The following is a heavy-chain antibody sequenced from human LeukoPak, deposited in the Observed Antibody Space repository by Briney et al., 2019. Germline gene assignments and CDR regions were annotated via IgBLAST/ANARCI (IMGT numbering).Heavy chain of an antibody. CDR3: ARGPIVVVPAAIDGRGYYYYYMDV. CDR1: GFTVSSNY. CDR2: ISSSSSHI. D-gene: IGHD2-2*02. J-gene: IGHJ6*03. Sequence: AGGSLRLSCAASGFTVSSNYMSWVRQAPGKGLEWVSSISSSSSHIYYADSVKGRFTISRDNAKNSLYLQMNSLRAEDTAVYYCARGPIVVVPAAIDGRGYYYYYMDVWGKGTTVTVSS. V-gene: IGHV3-21*01.